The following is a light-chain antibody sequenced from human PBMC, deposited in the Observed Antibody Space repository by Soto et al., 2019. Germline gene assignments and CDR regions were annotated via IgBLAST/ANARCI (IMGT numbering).Light chain of an antibody. CDR1: QSISSY. CDR3: QQYNSYLYT. CDR2: AAS. V-gene: IGKV1-39*01. J-gene: IGKJ2*01. Sequence: DIQMTQSPSSLSASVGDRVTITCRASQSISSYLHWYQQKPGKAPQLLIYAASSLQSGVPSRFSGSGSGTEFTLTISSLQPDDFATYYCQQYNSYLYTFGQGTKLEIK.